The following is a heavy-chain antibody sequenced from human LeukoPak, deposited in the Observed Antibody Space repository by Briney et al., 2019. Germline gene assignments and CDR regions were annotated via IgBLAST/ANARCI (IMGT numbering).Heavy chain of an antibody. CDR3: ARAPDGYNFDY. V-gene: IGHV3-48*03. CDR1: GFSFSSYE. Sequence: GGSLRLSCAASGFSFSSYEMNWVRQAPGKGLEWVSYISSSGSTIYDADSVKGRFTISRDNAKNSLYLQMNSLRAEDTAVYYCARAPDGYNFDYWGQGTLVTVSS. CDR2: ISSSGSTI. D-gene: IGHD5-24*01. J-gene: IGHJ4*02.